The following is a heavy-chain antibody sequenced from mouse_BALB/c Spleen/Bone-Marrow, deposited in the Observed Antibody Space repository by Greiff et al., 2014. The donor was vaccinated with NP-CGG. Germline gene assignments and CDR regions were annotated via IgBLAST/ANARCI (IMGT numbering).Heavy chain of an antibody. CDR1: GFSLTDYG. CDR2: IWGVGTT. V-gene: IGHV2-6-5*01. Sequence: QVQLKESGPGLVAPSQSLSITCTVSGFSLTDYGVSWIRQPPGKGLEWLGVIWGVGTTYYNSALKSRLGISKDNSKSQVFLKMNSLQTDDTAIYYCAKIYYDFDGFAHWGQGTLVTVSA. D-gene: IGHD2-4*01. CDR3: AKIYYDFDGFAH. J-gene: IGHJ3*01.